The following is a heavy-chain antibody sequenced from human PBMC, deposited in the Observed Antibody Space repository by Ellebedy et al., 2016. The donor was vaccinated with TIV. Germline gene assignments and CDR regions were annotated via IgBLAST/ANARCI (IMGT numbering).Heavy chain of an antibody. D-gene: IGHD1-26*01. J-gene: IGHJ4*02. V-gene: IGHV3-23*01. Sequence: GESLKISXVGSGFIFRSYSLIWVRQAPGKGLEWVSSVSGSGNRTYYADSVKGRFTLSRDNSKNTLYLEMNSLRAEDTAVYYCARDRSYSPTYWGQGTLVTVSS. CDR3: ARDRSYSPTY. CDR2: VSGSGNRT. CDR1: GFIFRSYS.